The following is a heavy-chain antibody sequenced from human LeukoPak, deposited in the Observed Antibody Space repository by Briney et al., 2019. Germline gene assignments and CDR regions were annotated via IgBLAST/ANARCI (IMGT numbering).Heavy chain of an antibody. D-gene: IGHD2/OR15-2a*01. Sequence: SETLSLTCTVSGYSISSGYYWGWIRQPPGKGLEWIGSIYHSGSTYYNPSLKSRVTISVDTSKNQFSLKLSSVTAADTAVYYCATALSRGYWFDPWGQGTLVTVSS. CDR3: ATALSRGYWFDP. J-gene: IGHJ5*02. CDR2: IYHSGST. V-gene: IGHV4-38-2*02. CDR1: GYSISSGYY.